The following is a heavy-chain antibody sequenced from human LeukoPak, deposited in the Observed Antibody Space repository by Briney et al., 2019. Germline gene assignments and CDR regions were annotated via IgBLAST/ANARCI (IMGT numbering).Heavy chain of an antibody. Sequence: GRSLRLSCAASGFTFSSYGMHWVRQAPGKGLEWVAVISYDGSNKYYADSVKGRFTISRDNSENTLYLQMNSLRAEDTAVYYCAGTYDSSGYYPDKVDYWGQGTLVTVSS. D-gene: IGHD3-22*01. J-gene: IGHJ4*02. CDR1: GFTFSSYG. CDR2: ISYDGSNK. V-gene: IGHV3-30*03. CDR3: AGTYDSSGYYPDKVDY.